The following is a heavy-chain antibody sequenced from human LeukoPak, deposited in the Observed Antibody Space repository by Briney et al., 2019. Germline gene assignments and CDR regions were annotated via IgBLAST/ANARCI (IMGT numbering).Heavy chain of an antibody. CDR1: GFTFSSYW. D-gene: IGHD2-2*01. J-gene: IGHJ5*02. CDR2: IKQDGSEK. CDR3: ARDDCSSISCCHNWFDP. Sequence: GGSLRLSCAASGFTFSSYWMSWVRQASGKGLEWVANIKQDGSEKYYVDSVKGRFTISRDNAKNSLYLQMNSLRAEDTAVYYCARDDCSSISCCHNWFDPWGQGTLVTVSS. V-gene: IGHV3-7*01.